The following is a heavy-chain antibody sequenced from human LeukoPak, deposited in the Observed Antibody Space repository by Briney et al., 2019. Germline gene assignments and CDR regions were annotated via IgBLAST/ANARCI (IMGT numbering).Heavy chain of an antibody. J-gene: IGHJ3*02. D-gene: IGHD2-21*02. CDR2: IYYSGST. CDR3: ARFVVVTAIPVRAFDI. CDR1: GGSISSYY. Sequence: SETLSLTCTVSGGSISSYYWSWIRQPPGKGLEWIGYIYYSGSTNYNPSLKSRVTMSVDTSKNQFSLKLSSVTAADTAVYYCARFVVVTAIPVRAFDIWGQGTMVTVSS. V-gene: IGHV4-59*08.